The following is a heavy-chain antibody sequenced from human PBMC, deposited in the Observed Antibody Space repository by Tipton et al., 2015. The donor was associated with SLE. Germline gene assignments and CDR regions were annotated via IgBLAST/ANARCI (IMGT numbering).Heavy chain of an antibody. J-gene: IGHJ4*02. CDR1: GFTFSRSW. V-gene: IGHV3-7*01. CDR2: IKEDGSEK. CDR3: ARGKYYFDY. Sequence: SLRRSCAASGFTFSRSWMNWVRLAPGKGLEWVANIKEDGSEKHYVDSVKDRLTISRDNAKNSLYLQMNSLRAEDTAVYYCARGKYYFDYWGQGALVTVSS.